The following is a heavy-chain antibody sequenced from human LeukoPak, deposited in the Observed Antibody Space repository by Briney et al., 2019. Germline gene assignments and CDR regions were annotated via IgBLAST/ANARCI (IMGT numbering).Heavy chain of an antibody. J-gene: IGHJ4*02. CDR2: IRYDGSNK. V-gene: IGHV3-30*02. CDR3: AKPEYSSGPPPD. CDR1: GFTFSSYG. D-gene: IGHD6-19*01. Sequence: GGPLRLSCAASGFTFSSYGMHWVRQAPGKGLERVAFIRYDGSNKYYADSVKGRFTISRDNSKNTLYLQMNSLRAEDTAVYYCAKPEYSSGPPPDWGQGTLVTVSS.